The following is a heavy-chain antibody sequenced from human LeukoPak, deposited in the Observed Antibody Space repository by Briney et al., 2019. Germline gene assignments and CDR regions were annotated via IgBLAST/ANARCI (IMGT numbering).Heavy chain of an antibody. CDR3: ARGDRYGMDV. Sequence: GRSLRLSCAASGFTFSSYAMHWVRQAPGKGLEWVAVISYDGSNKYYADSVKGRFTISRDNAKNSLYLQINSLRGEDTAVYYCARGDRYGMDVWGQGTTVTVSS. CDR2: ISYDGSNK. D-gene: IGHD5-24*01. CDR1: GFTFSSYA. V-gene: IGHV3-30-3*01. J-gene: IGHJ6*02.